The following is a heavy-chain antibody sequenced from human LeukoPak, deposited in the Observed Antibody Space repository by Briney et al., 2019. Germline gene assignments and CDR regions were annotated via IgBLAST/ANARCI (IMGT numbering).Heavy chain of an antibody. V-gene: IGHV1-69*05. J-gene: IGHJ5*02. CDR2: TIPIFGTA. Sequence: SVKVSCKAPGGTFISYAISWVRQAPGPGLVWMGGTIPIFGTANYAQKFQGRVTITTDESTSTAYMELSSLRSEDTAVYYCASSGKYDFWSGYLRSAGDWFDPWGQGTLVTVSS. D-gene: IGHD3-3*01. CDR3: ASSGKYDFWSGYLRSAGDWFDP. CDR1: GGTFISYA.